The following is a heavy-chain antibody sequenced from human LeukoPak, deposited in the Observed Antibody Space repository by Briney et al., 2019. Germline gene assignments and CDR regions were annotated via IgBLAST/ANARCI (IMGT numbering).Heavy chain of an antibody. Sequence: TGGSLRLSCAVSGLTFRNFAMSWVRQAPGKGLEWVTSISGSGVSTWYADSVKGRFAISRDNSKNTVSVQMNGLRAEDTAVYYCAKNKGSGSHVNYSMDVWGKGTTVTVSS. J-gene: IGHJ6*03. D-gene: IGHD3-10*01. V-gene: IGHV3-23*01. CDR1: GLTFRNFA. CDR3: AKNKGSGSHVNYSMDV. CDR2: ISGSGVST.